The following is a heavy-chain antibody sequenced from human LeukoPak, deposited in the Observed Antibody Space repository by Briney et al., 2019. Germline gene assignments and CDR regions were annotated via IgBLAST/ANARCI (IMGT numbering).Heavy chain of an antibody. J-gene: IGHJ4*02. CDR2: ITTSDGNT. Sequence: PGGSLRLSCAASGFPLCSYTMGWVPQAPGKGLEWVSTITTSDGNTYYADSVKGRFTVSRDNSKNTLFLQMNSLRAEDTAVYYCAKDGPYGDPGYFDYWGQGTLVTVSS. D-gene: IGHD4-17*01. CDR1: GFPLCSYT. CDR3: AKDGPYGDPGYFDY. V-gene: IGHV3-23*01.